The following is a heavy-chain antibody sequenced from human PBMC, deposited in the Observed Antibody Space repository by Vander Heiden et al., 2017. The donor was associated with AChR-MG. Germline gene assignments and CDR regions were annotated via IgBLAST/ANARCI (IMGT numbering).Heavy chain of an antibody. J-gene: IGHJ4*02. Sequence: QVQLQESGPGLVNPSQTLSLTWTVSVGSIGSGGYYWSWIRQHPGKGLEWIGYIYYSGSTYYNPSLKSRVTISVDTSKNQFSLKLSSVTAADTAVYYCARVDYYDSSGYLYYFDYWGQGTLVTVSS. CDR1: VGSIGSGGYY. CDR3: ARVDYYDSSGYLYYFDY. V-gene: IGHV4-31*02. CDR2: IYYSGST. D-gene: IGHD3-22*01.